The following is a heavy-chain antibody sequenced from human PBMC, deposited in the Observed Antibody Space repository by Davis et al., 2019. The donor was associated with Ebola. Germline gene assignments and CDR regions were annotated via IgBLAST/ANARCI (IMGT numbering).Heavy chain of an antibody. CDR3: ARIILGRDFYGMDV. CDR1: GFTFTNYA. CDR2: INAGNGNT. J-gene: IGHJ6*02. Sequence: ASVKVSCKASGFTFTNYAIHWVRQAPGQRLEWMGWINAGNGNTKYSQKLQGGVTITTDTSASTAYMESSSLRSEDTAVFYCARIILGRDFYGMDVWGQGTTVTVSS. V-gene: IGHV1-3*01.